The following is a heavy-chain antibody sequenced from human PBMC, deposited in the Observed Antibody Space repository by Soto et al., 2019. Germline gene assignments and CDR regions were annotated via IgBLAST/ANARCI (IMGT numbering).Heavy chain of an antibody. CDR1: GFTFRSYD. CDR2: ISRDGNNK. Sequence: QVQLVESGGGVVQPGRSLRLSCATSGFTFRSYDMHWVRQAPGKGLEWGAIISRDGNNKDYGDSVKGLFTISRDNSKNTLYLQMNSLRGEDTAVYYCTKDAYTPIRTTAHDSGGLDHWGRGTLVTVSS. J-gene: IGHJ4*02. CDR3: TKDAYTPIRTTAHDSGGLDH. D-gene: IGHD4-4*01. V-gene: IGHV3-30*18.